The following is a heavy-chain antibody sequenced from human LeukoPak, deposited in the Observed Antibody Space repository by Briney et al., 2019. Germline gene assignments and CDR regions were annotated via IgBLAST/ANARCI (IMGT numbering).Heavy chain of an antibody. CDR3: AREGHDYGDLGFDY. V-gene: IGHV4-30-4*01. CDR1: GGSISSGDYY. CDR2: ICYSGST. J-gene: IGHJ4*02. Sequence: NPSETLSLTCTVSGGSISSGDYYWSWIRQPPGKGLEWIGYICYSGSTYYNPSLKSRVTISVDTSKNQFSLKLSSVTAADTAVYYCAREGHDYGDLGFDYWGQGTLVTVSS. D-gene: IGHD4-17*01.